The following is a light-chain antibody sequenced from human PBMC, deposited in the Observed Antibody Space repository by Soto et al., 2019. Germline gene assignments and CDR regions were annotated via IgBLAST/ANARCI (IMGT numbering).Light chain of an antibody. V-gene: IGLV2-8*01. Sequence: QSALTQPPSASGSPGQSVTIPCTGTSSDVGGYDHVSWYQQHPGKAPKLMIYEVTKRPAGVPDRFSGSKSGNTASLTVSGLQAEDEADYYCSSDAGNYSYVFRTGTKGTVL. CDR1: SSDVGGYDH. J-gene: IGLJ1*01. CDR3: SSDAGNYSYV. CDR2: EVT.